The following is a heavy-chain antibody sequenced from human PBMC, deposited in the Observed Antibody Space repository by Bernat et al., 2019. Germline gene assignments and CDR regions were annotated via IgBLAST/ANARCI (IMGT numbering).Heavy chain of an antibody. CDR1: GGSISSSPW. V-gene: IGHV4-4*02. D-gene: IGHD2-15*01. CDR3: ARNFCGGGSCYCSFDL. J-gene: IGHJ2*01. CDR2: INQSGSA. Sequence: QVQLQESGPGLVKPSGTLSLTCTVSGGSISSSPWWSWVRQSPGKGLEWIGEINQSGSANYKPSLKSRVTISLDKTQNRFSLELRSVTAADTAVYYCARNFCGGGSCYCSFDLWGRGTLVTVSS.